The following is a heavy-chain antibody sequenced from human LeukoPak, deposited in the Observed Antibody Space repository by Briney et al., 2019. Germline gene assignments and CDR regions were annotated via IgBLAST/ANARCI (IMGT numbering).Heavy chain of an antibody. CDR1: GFTFSSYG. D-gene: IGHD2-21*01. Sequence: GRSLRLSCAASGFTFSSYGTHWVRQAPGKGLEWVAVIWYDGSNKYYADSVKGRFTISRDNSKNTLYLQMNSLRAEDTAVYYCAKSQQATTFVVGYMDVWGKGTTVTVSS. V-gene: IGHV3-33*06. J-gene: IGHJ6*03. CDR3: AKSQQATTFVVGYMDV. CDR2: IWYDGSNK.